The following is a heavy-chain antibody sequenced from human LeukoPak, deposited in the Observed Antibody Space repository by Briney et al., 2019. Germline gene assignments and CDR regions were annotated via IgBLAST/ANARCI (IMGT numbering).Heavy chain of an antibody. D-gene: IGHD3-3*01. CDR3: AKNFWSDKYYYYYMDV. V-gene: IGHV3-23*01. Sequence: GGSLRLSCGASGLIFSAYAMSWVRQAPGKGLEWVSGIVRSGGTYYADSVKGRFTISRDNSKNTLYLQVNGLTAEDTAVYYCAKNFWSDKYYYYYMDVWGKGTTVTVSS. CDR1: GLIFSAYA. CDR2: IVRSGGT. J-gene: IGHJ6*03.